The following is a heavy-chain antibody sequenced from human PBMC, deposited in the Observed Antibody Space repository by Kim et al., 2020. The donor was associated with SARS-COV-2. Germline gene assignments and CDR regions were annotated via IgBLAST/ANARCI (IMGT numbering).Heavy chain of an antibody. V-gene: IGHV3-9*01. J-gene: IGHJ3*02. CDR2: ISWNSGTI. D-gene: IGHD6-13*01. CDR1: GFTFGDYA. CDR3: AKVSSTWYIDGFDI. Sequence: GGSLRLSCAASGFTFGDYAIHWVRQAPGKGLEWVSGISWNSGTIGYADSVKGRFTISRDNAKNSLYLQMNSLRAGDTALYYCAKVSSTWYIDGFDIWDQGTMFTVSS.